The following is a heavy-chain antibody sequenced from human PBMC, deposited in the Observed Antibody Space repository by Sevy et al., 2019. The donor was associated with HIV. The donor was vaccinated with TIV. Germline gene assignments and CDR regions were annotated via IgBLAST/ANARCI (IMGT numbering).Heavy chain of an antibody. Sequence: GGSLRLSCAASGFTFSSYSMNWVRQAPGKGLEWVSSISSSISYIYYAGSVKGRFTISRDNAKNSLYLQMNSLRAEDTAVYYCARDSPLDRALLLDYWGQGTLVTVSS. V-gene: IGHV3-21*01. J-gene: IGHJ4*02. CDR1: GFTFSSYS. CDR3: ARDSPLDRALLLDY. D-gene: IGHD1-1*01. CDR2: ISSSISYI.